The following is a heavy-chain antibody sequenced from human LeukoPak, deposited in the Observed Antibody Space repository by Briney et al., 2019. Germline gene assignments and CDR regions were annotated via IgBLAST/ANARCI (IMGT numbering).Heavy chain of an antibody. D-gene: IGHD4-17*01. CDR1: GFTSSSYS. J-gene: IGHJ3*02. Sequence: GGSLRLSCTASGFTSSSYSMSWVRQAPGEGLGWVSSISSSSSYTYYADSVKGRFTISRDNAKNSLYLQMNSLRAEDTAVYYCAREYGVPDAFDIWGQGTMVTVSS. CDR2: ISSSSSYT. CDR3: AREYGVPDAFDI. V-gene: IGHV3-21*01.